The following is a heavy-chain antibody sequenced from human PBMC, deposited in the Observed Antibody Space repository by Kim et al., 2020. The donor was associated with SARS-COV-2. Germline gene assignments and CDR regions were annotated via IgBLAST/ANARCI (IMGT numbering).Heavy chain of an antibody. Sequence: KSRVTISVDTSKNQFSLKLSSVTAADTAVYYCARHQGMYSGIPPEEAFDIWGQGTMVTVSS. V-gene: IGHV4-39*01. D-gene: IGHD1-26*01. CDR3: ARHQGMYSGIPPEEAFDI. J-gene: IGHJ3*02.